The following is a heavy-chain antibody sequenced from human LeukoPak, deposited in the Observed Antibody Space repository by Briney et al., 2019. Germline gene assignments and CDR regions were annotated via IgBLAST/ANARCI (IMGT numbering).Heavy chain of an antibody. D-gene: IGHD6-6*01. CDR1: GFTFSSYG. J-gene: IGHJ4*02. CDR2: ICAGGGKT. V-gene: IGHV3-23*01. CDR3: AIDSGPLSSSAPFDY. Sequence: PGGSLRLSCAASGFTFSSYGMSWVRQAPGKGLEWVSVICAGGGKTYYADSVKGRFTISRDNSKNTLYLQMNSLRAEDTAVYYCAIDSGPLSSSAPFDYWGQGTLVTVSS.